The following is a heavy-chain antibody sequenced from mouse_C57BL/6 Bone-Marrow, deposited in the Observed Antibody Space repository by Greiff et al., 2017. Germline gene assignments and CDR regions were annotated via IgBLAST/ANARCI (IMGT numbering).Heavy chain of an antibody. CDR3: SSYDGNYLDF. D-gene: IGHD2-3*01. CDR1: GFNIKDDY. J-gene: IGHJ2*01. CDR2: IDPEIGAT. V-gene: IGHV14-4*01. Sequence: EVQLQQSGAELVRPGASVKLSCTASGFNIKDDYIHWVKQRPEQGLEWIGWIDPEIGATEYASKFQGKATITSDTSSNTAYLQLNSLTSEDTAGYYCSSYDGNYLDFWGRGTPLTVAS.